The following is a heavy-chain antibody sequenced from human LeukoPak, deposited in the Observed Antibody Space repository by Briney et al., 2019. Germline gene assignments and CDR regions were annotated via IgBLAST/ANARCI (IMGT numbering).Heavy chain of an antibody. D-gene: IGHD5-18*01. CDR2: IYTSGST. CDR3: ARGLLPDTALVIIEYYFDY. CDR1: GGPISSGSYY. J-gene: IGHJ4*02. V-gene: IGHV4-61*02. Sequence: SETLSLTCTVSGGPISSGSYYWSWIRQPAGKGLEWIGRIYTSGSTNYNPSLKSRVTISVDTSKNQFSLKLSSVTAADTAVYYCARGLLPDTALVIIEYYFDYWGQGTLVTVSS.